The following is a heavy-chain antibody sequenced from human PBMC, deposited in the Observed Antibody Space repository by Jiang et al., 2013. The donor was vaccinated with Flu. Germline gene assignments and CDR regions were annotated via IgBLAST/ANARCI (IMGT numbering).Heavy chain of an antibody. CDR3: ARLGGAIKAHGFDP. Sequence: ISRSSYYWGSDPPAPREGTGVDWEYLLYGSTYYNASLKSRVTISVDTSQNQFSLKLSSVTAADTAVYYCARLGGAIKAHGFDPWGQGTLVTVSS. CDR2: LLYGST. D-gene: IGHD1-26*01. CDR1: ISRSSYY. V-gene: IGHV4-39*01. J-gene: IGHJ5*02.